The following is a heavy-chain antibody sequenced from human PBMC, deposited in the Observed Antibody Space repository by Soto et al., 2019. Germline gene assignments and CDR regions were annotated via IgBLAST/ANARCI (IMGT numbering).Heavy chain of an antibody. J-gene: IGHJ4*02. CDR3: ARATGTLRSRNCDY. CDR2: IYHTGST. Sequence: QVQLQESGPGLVKPPQTLSLTCTVSGGSISSVGHYWTWIRQPPGKALEWSGSIYHTGSTYYSPSLRSRLKISVDPSKSQFSLRLNSVTAADTAVYYCARATGTLRSRNCDYWGQGTLVTVSS. V-gene: IGHV4-31*03. CDR1: GGSISSVGHY. D-gene: IGHD3-9*01.